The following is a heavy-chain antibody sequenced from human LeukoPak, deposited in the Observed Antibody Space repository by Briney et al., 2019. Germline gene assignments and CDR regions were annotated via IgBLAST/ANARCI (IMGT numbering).Heavy chain of an antibody. Sequence: ASVKVSCKASGYIFTSSYMHWVRQAPGQGLEWMGIINPSGGTTIYAQKFQGRVTMTRDMSTSTVYMELSSLRSEDTAVYYCARCSGSGSYCPFDYWGQGTLVTVSS. J-gene: IGHJ4*02. CDR1: GYIFTSSY. V-gene: IGHV1-46*01. CDR3: ARCSGSGSYCPFDY. CDR2: INPSGGTT. D-gene: IGHD3-10*01.